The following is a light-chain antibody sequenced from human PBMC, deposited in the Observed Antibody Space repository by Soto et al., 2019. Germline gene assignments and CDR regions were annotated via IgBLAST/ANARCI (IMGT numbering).Light chain of an antibody. CDR3: QSYDSSLPHVV. CDR1: SSNIGAGYD. Sequence: QLVLTQPPSVSGAPGQRVTISCTGSSSNIGAGYDVHWYQQLPGTASKLLIYGNSNRPSGVPDRFSGSKSGTSASLAITGLQAEDEADYYCQSYDSSLPHVVFGGGTKLTVL. CDR2: GNS. V-gene: IGLV1-40*01. J-gene: IGLJ2*01.